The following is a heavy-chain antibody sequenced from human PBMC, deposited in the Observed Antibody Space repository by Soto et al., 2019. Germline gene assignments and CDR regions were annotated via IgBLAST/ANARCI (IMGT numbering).Heavy chain of an antibody. CDR1: GYTFTSYA. J-gene: IGHJ5*02. CDR3: ARSGSVTMTGRWFDP. D-gene: IGHD3-22*01. Sequence: ASVKVSCKASGYTFTSYAMHWVRQAPGQRLEWMGWINAGNGNTKYSQKFQGRVTITRDTSASTAYMELSSLRSEDTAVYYCARSGSVTMTGRWFDPWGQGTLVTVSS. V-gene: IGHV1-3*01. CDR2: INAGNGNT.